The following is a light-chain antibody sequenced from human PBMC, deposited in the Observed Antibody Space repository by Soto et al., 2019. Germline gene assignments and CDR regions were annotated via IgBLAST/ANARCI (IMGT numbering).Light chain of an antibody. J-gene: IGLJ1*01. CDR1: SSNIGGNS. CDR3: GTWDSSLSAGV. V-gene: IGLV1-51*01. CDR2: DNN. Sequence: QSAMTQPPSVSAAPGQKVTISCSGSSSNIGGNSVSWYQQLPGTAPKLLIYDNNKRPSGIPDRFSGSKSGTSATRGITGLQTGDEADYYCGTWDSSLSAGVFGTGTKVTVL.